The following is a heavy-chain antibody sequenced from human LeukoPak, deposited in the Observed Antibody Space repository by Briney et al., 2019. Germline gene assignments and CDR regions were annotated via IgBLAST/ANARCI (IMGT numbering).Heavy chain of an antibody. CDR3: GRGRSMND. Sequence: GGSLRLSCEASGFTFSKYWMSWVRQAPGKGLECVANIAEDGSEKYYVDSVKGRITISRDNAKNTLYLQMISLRVDDTAVYYCGRGRSMNDWGQGTLVTVSS. J-gene: IGHJ4*02. D-gene: IGHD5-24*01. CDR2: IAEDGSEK. V-gene: IGHV3-7*01. CDR1: GFTFSKYW.